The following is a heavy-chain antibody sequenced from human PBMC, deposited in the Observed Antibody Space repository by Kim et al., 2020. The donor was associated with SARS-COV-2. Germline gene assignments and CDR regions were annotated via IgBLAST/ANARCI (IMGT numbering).Heavy chain of an antibody. CDR1: GYTFTSYL. J-gene: IGHJ4*02. V-gene: IGHV1-3*04. CDR3: ARGGGFF. Sequence: ASVKVSCKASGYTFTSYLIHWVRQAPGQRLEWMGWINTSNDKTGYSQKFQGRVTITRDTSATTAYMELSSLRSEDTAVYYCARGGGFFWGQGTLVTVSS. CDR2: INTSNDKT. D-gene: IGHD3-10*01.